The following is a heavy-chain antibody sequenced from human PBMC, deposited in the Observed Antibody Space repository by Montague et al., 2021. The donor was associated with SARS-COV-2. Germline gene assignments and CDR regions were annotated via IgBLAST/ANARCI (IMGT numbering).Heavy chain of an antibody. CDR3: ARSGVGIFDFSYFDS. J-gene: IGHJ4*02. D-gene: IGHD3-3*01. Sequence: SETLSLTCTVSGFSISSGYYWGWIRQPPGKVLWWIGISYQNGATYYRPSLKRPVTILLDTSKHQFSLILTSVTAADTAVYYCARSGVGIFDFSYFDSWGQGSLVIGSS. CDR2: SYQNGAT. V-gene: IGHV4-38-2*02. CDR1: GFSISSGYY.